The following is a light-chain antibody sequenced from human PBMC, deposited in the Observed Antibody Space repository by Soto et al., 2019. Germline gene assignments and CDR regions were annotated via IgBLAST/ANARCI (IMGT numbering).Light chain of an antibody. CDR2: RSN. V-gene: IGLV1-47*01. J-gene: IGLJ1*01. Sequence: QSVLTQPPSASGTPGQRVTISCSGSSSNIGSNYVYWYQQLPGTAPKLLMYRSNQRPTGVPDRFSGSKSGTSASLAISGLRSEDEDNYYCVAWDDSLSGQVFGTGTKLTVL. CDR1: SSNIGSNY. CDR3: VAWDDSLSGQV.